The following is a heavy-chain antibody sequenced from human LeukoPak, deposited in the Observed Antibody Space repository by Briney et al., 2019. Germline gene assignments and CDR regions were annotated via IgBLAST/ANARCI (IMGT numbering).Heavy chain of an antibody. Sequence: GGSLRLSCAASGFTFSSYAMSWVRQAPGKGLEWVSAITGGGDSTYYADSVRGRFTISRDNAKNSLHLQMNSLRDDDTAVYYCARVAYDSSGFDAFDIWGQGTMVTVSS. J-gene: IGHJ3*02. CDR2: ITGGGDST. CDR1: GFTFSSYA. V-gene: IGHV3-23*01. D-gene: IGHD3-22*01. CDR3: ARVAYDSSGFDAFDI.